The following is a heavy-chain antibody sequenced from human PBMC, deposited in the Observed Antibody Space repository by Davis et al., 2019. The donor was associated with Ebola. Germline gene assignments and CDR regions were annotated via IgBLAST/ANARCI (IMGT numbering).Heavy chain of an antibody. CDR2: IYYTGST. D-gene: IGHD3-22*01. Sequence: MPSETLSLTCTVSGDSISNGGYHWSWIRQHPGKGLEWIGNIYYTGSTYYNPSLKSRLTMSADTSKNQFSLKMTSVTAADTAVYFCARDRAGDYHDSSGRFRTRHYWFAPWGQGILVTVPS. CDR3: ARDRAGDYHDSSGRFRTRHYWFAP. CDR1: GDSISNGGYH. J-gene: IGHJ5*02. V-gene: IGHV4-31*03.